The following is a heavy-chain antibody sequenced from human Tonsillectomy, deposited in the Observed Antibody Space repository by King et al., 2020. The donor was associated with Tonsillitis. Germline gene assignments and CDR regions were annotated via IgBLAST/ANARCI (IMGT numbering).Heavy chain of an antibody. CDR1: GFAFSSSR. J-gene: IGHJ4*02. D-gene: IGHD1-1*01. CDR3: FKRQIGTTNVDY. Sequence: VQLVESGGGLVQPGKSLRLSCAASGFAFSSSRMHWVRQAPGKGLVWVSRINGDGSGIGYADSVKGRFTISRDNAKNTLFLQMNSLRADDTAVYYCFKRQIGTTNVDYWGQGTLVTVSS. CDR2: INGDGSGI. V-gene: IGHV3-74*01.